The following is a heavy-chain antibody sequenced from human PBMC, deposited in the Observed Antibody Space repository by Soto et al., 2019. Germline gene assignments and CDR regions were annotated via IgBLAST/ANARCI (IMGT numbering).Heavy chain of an antibody. CDR2: ISSDGSNK. CDR3: AGGDSSGYYYGSDY. Sequence: GSLRLSCAASGFTFSTYAMHWVRQAPGKGLEWVAVISSDGSNKYYADSVKGRFTISRDNSKNTLYLQMNSLRAEDTAVYYCAGGDSSGYYYGSDYWGQGTLVTVSS. D-gene: IGHD3-22*01. CDR1: GFTFSTYA. J-gene: IGHJ4*02. V-gene: IGHV3-30-3*01.